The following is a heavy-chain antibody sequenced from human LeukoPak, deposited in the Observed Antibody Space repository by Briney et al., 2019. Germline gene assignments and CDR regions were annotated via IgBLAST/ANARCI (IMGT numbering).Heavy chain of an antibody. CDR2: ISSTTNST. Sequence: PGGALRLSCVGTGFSFSSYPMNWVRQAPGKGLEWISYISSTTNSTYYADSVKGRCTISRDNAKNSLYLQMKSLRDEDTAVYYCARGGYHCFFDYWGQGTLVTVSS. CDR1: GFSFSSYP. J-gene: IGHJ4*02. CDR3: ARGGYHCFFDY. V-gene: IGHV3-48*02. D-gene: IGHD5-12*01.